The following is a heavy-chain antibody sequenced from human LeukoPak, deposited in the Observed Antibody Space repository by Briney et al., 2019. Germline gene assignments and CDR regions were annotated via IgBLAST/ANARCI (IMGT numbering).Heavy chain of an antibody. CDR1: GGSISSYY. V-gene: IGHV4-4*07. CDR2: IYASGST. J-gene: IGHJ4*02. D-gene: IGHD3-22*01. Sequence: PSETLSLTCTVSGGSISSYYWSWIRQPAGKGLEWIGRIYASGSTNYNPSLKSRVTMSVDTSKSQFSLKLISVTAADTAVYYCARQKDYYDSSGYSTYFDYWGQGTLVTVSS. CDR3: ARQKDYYDSSGYSTYFDY.